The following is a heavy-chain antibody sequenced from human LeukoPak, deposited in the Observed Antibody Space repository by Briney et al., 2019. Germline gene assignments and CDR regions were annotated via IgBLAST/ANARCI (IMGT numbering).Heavy chain of an antibody. CDR1: GGSFTDYY. CDR2: INHSGVT. Sequence: SETLSLTCAVYGGSFTDYYWSWIRQPPGKGLEWIGEINHSGVTNYSPSLKSRVAISVDTSERQFSLKLNSVTAADTAVHYCARTGGTIDYWGQGTLVTVSS. CDR3: ARTGGTIDY. V-gene: IGHV4-34*01. D-gene: IGHD2-8*02. J-gene: IGHJ4*02.